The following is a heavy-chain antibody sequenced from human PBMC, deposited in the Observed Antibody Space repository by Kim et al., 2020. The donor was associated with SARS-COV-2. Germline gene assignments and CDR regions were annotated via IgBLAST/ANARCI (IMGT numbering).Heavy chain of an antibody. Sequence: GGSLRLSCAASGFTFSSYAMHWVRQAPGKGLEWVAVISYDGSNKYYVDSVKGRFTISRDNSKNTLYLQMNSLRAEDTAVYYCARTVDSGSYYGTGVDAFDIWGQGTMVTVSS. CDR3: ARTVDSGSYYGTGVDAFDI. CDR2: ISYDGSNK. V-gene: IGHV3-30*04. D-gene: IGHD1-26*01. CDR1: GFTFSSYA. J-gene: IGHJ3*02.